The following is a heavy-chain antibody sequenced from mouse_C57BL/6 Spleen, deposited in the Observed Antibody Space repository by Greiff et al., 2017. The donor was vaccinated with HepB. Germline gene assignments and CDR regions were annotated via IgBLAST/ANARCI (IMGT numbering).Heavy chain of an antibody. J-gene: IGHJ2*01. Sequence: VQLQQSGAELARPGASVKLSCKASGYTFTSYGISWVKQRTGQGLEWIGEIYPRSGNTYYNEKFKGKATLTADKSSSTAYMELRSLTSEDSAVYFCAREGVTTVVARYYFDYWGKGNTLTVSS. D-gene: IGHD1-1*01. CDR1: GYTFTSYG. CDR2: IYPRSGNT. V-gene: IGHV1-81*01. CDR3: AREGVTTVVARYYFDY.